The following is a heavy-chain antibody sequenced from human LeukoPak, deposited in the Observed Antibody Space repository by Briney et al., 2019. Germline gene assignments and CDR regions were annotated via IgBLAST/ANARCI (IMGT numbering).Heavy chain of an antibody. V-gene: IGHV3-48*04. D-gene: IGHD5-24*01. J-gene: IGHJ4*02. CDR2: ISSRSSTI. Sequence: GGSLRLSCAASGFTFSNYTMNWVRQAPGKGLEWVSYISSRSSTIYYTDSVRGRFTISRDNAKNSLYLHLNSLRADDTAVYYCARSRGVYYWGQGTLVTVAS. CDR1: GFTFSNYT. CDR3: ARSRGVYY.